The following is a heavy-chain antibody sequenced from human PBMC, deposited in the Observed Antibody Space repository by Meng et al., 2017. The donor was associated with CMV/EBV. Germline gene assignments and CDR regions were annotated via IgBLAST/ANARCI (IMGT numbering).Heavy chain of an antibody. D-gene: IGHD6-19*01. V-gene: IGHV3-23*01. CDR3: ANGRWYSSGWYVPPDY. Sequence: GESLKTSCAASGFSFISYAMSLVRQAPGKGLEWVSAISGSGGSTYYPDSVKGRYTITRDTSKNPLYLHMNSLRAEDTAVYYCANGRWYSSGWYVPPDYWGQGTLVTVSS. CDR1: GFSFISYA. CDR2: ISGSGGST. J-gene: IGHJ4*02.